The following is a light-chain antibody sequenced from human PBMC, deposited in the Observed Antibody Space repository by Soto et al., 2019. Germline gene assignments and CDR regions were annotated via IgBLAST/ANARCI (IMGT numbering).Light chain of an antibody. V-gene: IGKV3-20*01. Sequence: EIVLTQSPCTLSLSPGERATLSCRASQSVSSSYLAWYQQNPGQAPRLLIYDASNRATGVPARFSGRGSGTDFTLTISSLEPEDFAVYYCQQYDKWPRTFGQGTKVDIK. CDR3: QQYDKWPRT. CDR1: QSVSSSY. CDR2: DAS. J-gene: IGKJ1*01.